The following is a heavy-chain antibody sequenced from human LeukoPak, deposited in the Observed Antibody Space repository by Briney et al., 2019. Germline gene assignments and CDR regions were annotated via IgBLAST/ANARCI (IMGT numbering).Heavy chain of an antibody. V-gene: IGHV4-59*01. J-gene: IGHJ4*02. Sequence: SETLSLTCTVSGGSISSYYWSWIRQPPGKGLEWIGYIYYSGSTNYNPSLKSRVTISVDTSKNQFSLKLSSVTAADTAVYYCARWRNYYDSSGYRLFDSWGQGTLVTVSS. CDR1: GGSISSYY. D-gene: IGHD3-22*01. CDR2: IYYSGST. CDR3: ARWRNYYDSSGYRLFDS.